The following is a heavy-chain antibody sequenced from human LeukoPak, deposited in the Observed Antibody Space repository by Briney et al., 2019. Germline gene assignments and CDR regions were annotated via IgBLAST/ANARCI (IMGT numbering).Heavy chain of an antibody. Sequence: SVKVSCKASGGTFSSYAISWVRQAPGQGLEWMGGIIPIFGTADYAQKFQGRVTITTDESTSTAYMELSSLRSEDTAVYYCARSYYYDSSGYFGYWGQGTLVTVSS. V-gene: IGHV1-69*05. CDR1: GGTFSSYA. D-gene: IGHD3-22*01. CDR3: ARSYYYDSSGYFGY. CDR2: IIPIFGTA. J-gene: IGHJ4*02.